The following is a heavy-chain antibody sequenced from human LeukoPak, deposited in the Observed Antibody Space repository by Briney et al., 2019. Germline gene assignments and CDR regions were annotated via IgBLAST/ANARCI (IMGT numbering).Heavy chain of an antibody. J-gene: IGHJ4*02. CDR1: GYTFSSYY. CDR3: ARGGYSGYDFDY. CDR2: INPSGRST. D-gene: IGHD5-12*01. Sequence: ASVKVSCKASGYTFSSYYMYWVRQAPGQGLEWVGIINPSGRSTSYAQKFQGRVTMTRDTSTSTVYMELSSLRSEDTAVYYCARGGYSGYDFDYWGQGTQVTVSS. V-gene: IGHV1-46*01.